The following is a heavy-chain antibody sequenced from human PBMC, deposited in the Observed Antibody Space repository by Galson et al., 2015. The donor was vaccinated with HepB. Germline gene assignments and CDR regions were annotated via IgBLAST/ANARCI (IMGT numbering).Heavy chain of an antibody. V-gene: IGHV1-46*04. D-gene: IGHD2-15*01. Sequence: SVKVSCKASGYTFTSYYMHWVRQAPGQGLEWMGIINPSGGSTSYAQKLQGRVTMTRDTSTSTVYMELSSLRSEDTAVYYCARDIVVVVAATEGTYYYYGMDVWGQGTTVTVSS. CDR3: ARDIVVVVAATEGTYYYYGMDV. J-gene: IGHJ6*02. CDR1: GYTFTSYY. CDR2: INPSGGST.